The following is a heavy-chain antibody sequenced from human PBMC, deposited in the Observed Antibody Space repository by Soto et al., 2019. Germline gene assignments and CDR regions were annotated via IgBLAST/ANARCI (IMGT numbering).Heavy chain of an antibody. J-gene: IGHJ3*02. CDR3: ARSPPLHCSGGSCYILYPADAFDI. Sequence: GASVKVSCKASGGTFSSYAISWVRQAPGQGLEWMGGIIPIFGTANYAQKFQGRVTITADESTSTAYMELSRLRSDDTAVYYCARSPPLHCSGGSCYILYPADAFDILGQGTMVTVSS. D-gene: IGHD2-15*01. V-gene: IGHV1-69*13. CDR2: IIPIFGTA. CDR1: GGTFSSYA.